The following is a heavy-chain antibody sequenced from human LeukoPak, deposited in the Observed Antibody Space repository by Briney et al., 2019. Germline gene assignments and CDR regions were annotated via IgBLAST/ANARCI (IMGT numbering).Heavy chain of an antibody. V-gene: IGHV4-39*01. Sequence: SETLSLTCTVSGDSLTTTNFYWGWIRQAPGKGLEWIGSLYYGVNTYYKPSLKSRVTISVDTSLNQFSLILTSVTAADTGVYYCARLRVQQLASSYYMDVWGKGTTVTASS. CDR3: ARLRVQQLASSYYMDV. J-gene: IGHJ6*03. CDR2: LYYGVNT. D-gene: IGHD6-13*01. CDR1: GDSLTTTNFY.